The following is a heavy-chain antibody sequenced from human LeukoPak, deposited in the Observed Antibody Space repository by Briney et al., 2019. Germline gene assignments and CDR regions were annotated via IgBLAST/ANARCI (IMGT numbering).Heavy chain of an antibody. V-gene: IGHV3-48*03. CDR1: GFSFSSYE. D-gene: IGHD1-26*01. CDR3: ARDRQYWEPLDY. CDR2: ISSSGRTK. J-gene: IGHJ4*02. Sequence: PGGSLRLSCAASGFSFSSYEMNWVRQAPGKGLEWISYISSSGRTKYYADSVKGRFTISRDNVKNSLYLQMNSLRAEDTAVYYCARDRQYWEPLDYWGQGNLVSVSS.